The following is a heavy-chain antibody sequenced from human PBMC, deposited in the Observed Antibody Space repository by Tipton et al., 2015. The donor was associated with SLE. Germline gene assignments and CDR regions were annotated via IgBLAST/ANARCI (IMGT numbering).Heavy chain of an antibody. CDR2: IFDSGNT. V-gene: IGHV4-38-2*02. CDR3: VGTRDAYDETGGFDI. D-gene: IGHD5-24*01. CDR1: GDSMNGYY. J-gene: IGHJ3*02. Sequence: TLSLTCTVSGDSMNGYYWSWIRQPPGKGLEWLESIFDSGNTYYNPSLKSRVTTSVDTSTNQFSLKLSSVTAADTAMYYCVGTRDAYDETGGFDIWGQGTMVTVSS.